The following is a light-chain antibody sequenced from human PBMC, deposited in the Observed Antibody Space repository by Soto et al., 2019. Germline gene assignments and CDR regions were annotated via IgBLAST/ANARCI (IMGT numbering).Light chain of an antibody. CDR2: DAS. CDR3: QQRSNWPPT. J-gene: IGKJ4*01. CDR1: QSVSSY. Sequence: EIVLTQSPATLSLSPWEISTLSCRASQSVSSYLAWYQHKPFQAPRLLIYDASNRATGIQARFSGRGSGTDFTLTISSLEPEDFAVYYCQQRSNWPPTFGGGTKVDIK. V-gene: IGKV3-11*01.